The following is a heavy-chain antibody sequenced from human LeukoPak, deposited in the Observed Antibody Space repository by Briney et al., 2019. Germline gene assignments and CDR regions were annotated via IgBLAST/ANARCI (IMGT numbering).Heavy chain of an antibody. CDR1: GFTFSSYG. V-gene: IGHV3-30*02. Sequence: GGSLRLSCAASGFTFSSYGMHWVRQAPGKGLEWVALIRYDGINKYYADSVKGRFPISRDNSKKTLYLQMKSLRGEDTAVYYCARAMPPDALDIWGQGTMVTVSS. CDR3: ARAMPPDALDI. D-gene: IGHD2-2*01. CDR2: IRYDGINK. J-gene: IGHJ3*02.